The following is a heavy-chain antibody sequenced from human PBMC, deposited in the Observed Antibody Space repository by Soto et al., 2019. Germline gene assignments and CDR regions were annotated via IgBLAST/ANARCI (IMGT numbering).Heavy chain of an antibody. CDR1: GDSVSSNSAA. V-gene: IGHV6-1*01. CDR2: TYYRSKWYN. Sequence: SQTLSLTCAISGDSVSSNSAAWNWIRQSPSRGLEWLGRTYYRSKWYNDYAVSVKSRITINPDTSKNQFSLQLNSVTPEDTAVYYCARDKPWLVRLRRMETDAFDIWGQGTMVTVSS. D-gene: IGHD6-19*01. CDR3: ARDKPWLVRLRRMETDAFDI. J-gene: IGHJ3*02.